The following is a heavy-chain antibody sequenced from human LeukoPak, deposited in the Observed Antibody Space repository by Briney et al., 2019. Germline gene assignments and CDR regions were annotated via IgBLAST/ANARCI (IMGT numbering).Heavy chain of an antibody. D-gene: IGHD5-18*01. Sequence: SETLSLTCSVSDVSISSHYWSWPRQPPGKGLEWIAYMRDTVNTKDNPSFKSRLTLSADTSKNQFSLRLSSMTAADSAVYYCATIKRGNIYGYFDFWGQGILVTVSS. CDR3: ATIKRGNIYGYFDF. CDR1: DVSISSHY. J-gene: IGHJ4*02. CDR2: MRDTVNT. V-gene: IGHV4-59*11.